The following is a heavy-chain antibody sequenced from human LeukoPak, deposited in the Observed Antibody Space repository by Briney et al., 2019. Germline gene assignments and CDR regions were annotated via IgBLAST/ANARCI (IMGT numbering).Heavy chain of an antibody. V-gene: IGHV3-23*01. J-gene: IGHJ4*02. CDR3: AKDLNPWIQLWYFDY. CDR2: ISGSGGST. Sequence: GGSLRLSCAASGFTFSSYAMSWVRQAPGKGLEWVSAISGSGGSTYYADSVKGRFTISRDNSKNTLYLQMNSLRAEDTAVYYCAKDLNPWIQLWYFDYWGQGTLVTVSS. D-gene: IGHD5-18*01. CDR1: GFTFSSYA.